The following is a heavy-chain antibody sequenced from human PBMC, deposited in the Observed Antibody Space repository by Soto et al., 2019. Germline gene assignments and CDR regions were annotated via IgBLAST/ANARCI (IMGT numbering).Heavy chain of an antibody. V-gene: IGHV4-39*07. CDR3: AREFGGVYYYYGMDV. Sequence: SETLSLTCSVSGGSISSSSYYWGWIRQPPGKGLEWIGSIYYSGSTYYNPSLKSRVTISVDTSENQFSLKLSSVTAEDTAVYYCAREFGGVYYYYGMDVWGQGTTVTVSS. J-gene: IGHJ6*02. D-gene: IGHD3-10*01. CDR2: IYYSGST. CDR1: GGSISSSSYY.